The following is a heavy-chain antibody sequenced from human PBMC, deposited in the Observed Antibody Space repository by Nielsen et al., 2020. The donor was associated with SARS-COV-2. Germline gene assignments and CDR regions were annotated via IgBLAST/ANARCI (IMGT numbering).Heavy chain of an antibody. CDR3: ARDYSSSSPTIGTYYYYYYMDV. J-gene: IGHJ6*03. CDR2: ISSSSSYI. V-gene: IGHV3-21*01. CDR1: GFTFSSYS. Sequence: GESLKISCAASGFTFSSYSMNWVRQAPGKGLEWVSSISSSSSYIYYADSVKGRFTISRDNAKNSLYLQMNSLRAEDTAVYYCARDYSSSSPTIGTYYYYYYMDVWGKGTTVTVSS. D-gene: IGHD6-6*01.